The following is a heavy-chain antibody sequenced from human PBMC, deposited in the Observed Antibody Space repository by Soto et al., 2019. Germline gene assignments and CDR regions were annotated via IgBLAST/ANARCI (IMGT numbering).Heavy chain of an antibody. D-gene: IGHD6-13*01. Sequence: GGSLRLSCAASGFTFSSYAMSWVRQAPGKGLEWVSAISGSGGSTYYADSVKGRFTISRDNSKNTLYLQMNSLRAEDTAVYYCAKGVGSSSPGYYYYYYGMDVWGQGTTVTVSS. J-gene: IGHJ6*02. CDR2: ISGSGGST. CDR1: GFTFSSYA. V-gene: IGHV3-23*01. CDR3: AKGVGSSSPGYYYYYYGMDV.